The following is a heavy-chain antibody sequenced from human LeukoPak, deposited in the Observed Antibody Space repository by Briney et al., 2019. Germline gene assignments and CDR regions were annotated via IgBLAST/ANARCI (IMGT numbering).Heavy chain of an antibody. V-gene: IGHV3-23*01. CDR2: ISGSSGST. J-gene: IGHJ4*02. CDR3: AKVRTGHYFDY. Sequence: PGGSLRLSCAASGFTFSHYALSWVRQAPGKGLQWVSSISGSSGSTYYADSVKGRLTISRDNSNNTLYLKMDSLRAEDTAVYYCAKVRTGHYFDYWGQGTLVTVSS. CDR1: GFTFSHYA. D-gene: IGHD3/OR15-3a*01.